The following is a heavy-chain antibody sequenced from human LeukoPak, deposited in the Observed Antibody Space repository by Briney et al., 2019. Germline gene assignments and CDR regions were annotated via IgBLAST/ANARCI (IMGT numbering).Heavy chain of an antibody. CDR2: ISYDGSNK. D-gene: IGHD4-11*01. CDR3: ARDRLQVSDYRYYGMDV. CDR1: GFIFSSYT. Sequence: PGRSLRLSCAASGFIFSSYTMHWVRQAPGKGLEGVTIISYDGSNKYYADSVKGRFTISRDNSKNTLYLQMNSLRAEDTAVYYCARDRLQVSDYRYYGMDVWGKGTTVTVSS. J-gene: IGHJ6*04. V-gene: IGHV3-30*04.